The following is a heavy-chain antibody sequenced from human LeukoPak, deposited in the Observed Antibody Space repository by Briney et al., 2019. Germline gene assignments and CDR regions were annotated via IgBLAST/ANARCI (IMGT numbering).Heavy chain of an antibody. CDR3: ARDRWSSGWSFDY. CDR1: GGSISSGSYY. V-gene: IGHV4-61*02. Sequence: PSQTLSLTCTVSGGSISSGSYYWSWIRQPAGKGLEWIGRIYTSGSTNYNPSLKSRVTISVDTSKNQFSLKLSSVTAADTAVYYCARDRWSSGWSFDYWGQGTLVTVSS. CDR2: IYTSGST. D-gene: IGHD6-19*01. J-gene: IGHJ4*02.